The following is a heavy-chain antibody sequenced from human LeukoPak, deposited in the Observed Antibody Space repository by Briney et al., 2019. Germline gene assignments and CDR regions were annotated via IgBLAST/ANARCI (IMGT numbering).Heavy chain of an antibody. CDR1: GFTLSTYD. Sequence: GGSLRLSCAASGFTLSTYDMSWVRQAPGKGLEWVSAISGNGGTTFYADSVKGRFTISRDNSKNTLSLQMNSLRAEDTAVYYSAPPLYASMVLWGQGTLVTVSS. D-gene: IGHD3-10*01. J-gene: IGHJ4*02. CDR2: ISGNGGTT. V-gene: IGHV3-23*01. CDR3: APPLYASMVL.